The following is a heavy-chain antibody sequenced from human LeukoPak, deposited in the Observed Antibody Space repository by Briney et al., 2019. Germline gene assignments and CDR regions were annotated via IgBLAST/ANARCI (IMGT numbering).Heavy chain of an antibody. J-gene: IGHJ4*02. D-gene: IGHD2-2*01. V-gene: IGHV3-30*18. CDR2: ISYDGSNI. CDR1: GFTFSSYG. CDR3: AKADCSSTSCFSLDY. Sequence: PGGSPRLSCAASGFTFSSYGMHWVRQAPGKGLEWVAVISYDGSNIYSADSVKGRFTISRDNSKNTLYLQMNSPRAEDTAVYYCAKADCSSTSCFSLDYWGQGTLATVSS.